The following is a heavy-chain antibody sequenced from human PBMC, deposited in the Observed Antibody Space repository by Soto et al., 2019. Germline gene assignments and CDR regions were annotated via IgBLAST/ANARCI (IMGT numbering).Heavy chain of an antibody. CDR3: ARAMTTVTTIDY. Sequence: SETLSLTCAVSGGSISSGGYSWSWIRQPPGKGLEWIGYIYHSGSTYYNPSLKSRVTISVDRSKNQFSLKLGSVTAADTAVYYCARAMTTVTTIDYWGQGTLVTVSS. D-gene: IGHD4-17*01. CDR2: IYHSGST. J-gene: IGHJ4*02. CDR1: GGSISSGGYS. V-gene: IGHV4-30-2*01.